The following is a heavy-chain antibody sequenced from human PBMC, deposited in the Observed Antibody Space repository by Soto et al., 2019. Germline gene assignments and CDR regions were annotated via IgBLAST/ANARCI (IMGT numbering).Heavy chain of an antibody. CDR3: TRLSARTTTPYDAFDI. CDR1: GFTFSGSA. J-gene: IGHJ3*02. Sequence: GGSLRLSCAASGFTFSGSAMHWVRQASGKGLEWVGRIRSKANSYATAYAASVIGRFTISRDDSKNTAYLQMNSLKTEDTAVYYCTRLSARTTTPYDAFDIWGQGTMVTVSS. D-gene: IGHD1-1*01. CDR2: IRSKANSYAT. V-gene: IGHV3-73*01.